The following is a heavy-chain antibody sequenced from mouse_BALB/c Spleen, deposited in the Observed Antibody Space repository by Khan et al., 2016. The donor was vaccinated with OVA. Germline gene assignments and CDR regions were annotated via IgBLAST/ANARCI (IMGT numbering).Heavy chain of an antibody. V-gene: IGHV2-9*02. CDR1: GFSLTSYG. CDR3: GRLEDI. Sequence: QVQLKESGPGLVAPSQSLSITCTVSGFSLTSYGVHWVRQPPGKGLEWLGVIWAGGSTNYNSALMSRLCISKDNSKSKVFLKMNSRQTDDTTMYYCGRLEDIWGQGTTLTVSS. J-gene: IGHJ2*01. D-gene: IGHD1-3*01. CDR2: IWAGGST.